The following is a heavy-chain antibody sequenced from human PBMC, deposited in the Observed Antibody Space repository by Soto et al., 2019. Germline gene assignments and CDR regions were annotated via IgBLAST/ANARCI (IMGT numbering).Heavy chain of an antibody. CDR3: ASLTGTADYYDSSPDWRYFDF. J-gene: IGHJ2*01. D-gene: IGHD3-22*01. CDR1: GGSFRCVY. CDR2: INHVGIT. Sequence: SETLSLTCAVSGGSFRCVYWTWIRQSPGKGLEWLGDINHVGITNYNPSLKSRVSIPVDTSKSQFSLKLSSVTAADTAVYYCASLTGTADYYDSSPDWRYFDFWGRGTLVT. V-gene: IGHV4-34*01.